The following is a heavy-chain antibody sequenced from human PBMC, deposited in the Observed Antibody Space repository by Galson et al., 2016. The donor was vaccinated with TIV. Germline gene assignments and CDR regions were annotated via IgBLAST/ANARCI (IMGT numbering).Heavy chain of an antibody. J-gene: IGHJ4*02. D-gene: IGHD4-11*01. V-gene: IGHV1-69*11. CDR1: GGTVSSYA. CDR3: GRDDYNNILHY. Sequence: SVKVSCKGSGGTVSSYAISWVRQAPGQGLEWMGRIIPIARTANYAQKFQGRLTITADEFTRTAYIELSSRRSDDTAVYYCGRDDYNNILHYWGQGTLVTVSS. CDR2: IIPIARTA.